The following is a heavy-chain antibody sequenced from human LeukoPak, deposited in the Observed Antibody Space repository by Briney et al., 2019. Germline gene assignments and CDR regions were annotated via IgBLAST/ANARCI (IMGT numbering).Heavy chain of an antibody. D-gene: IGHD3-9*01. Sequence: GESLKISCQVSGYSFTNHWISWVRQMPGKGLEWMGRIDPSDSYTNYSPSFQGHVTISADKSISTAYLQWSSLKASDTAMYYCARLPSNPYYDILTGYYSGHYYFDYWGQGTLVTVSS. CDR1: GYSFTNHW. CDR2: IDPSDSYT. J-gene: IGHJ4*02. V-gene: IGHV5-10-1*01. CDR3: ARLPSNPYYDILTGYYSGHYYFDY.